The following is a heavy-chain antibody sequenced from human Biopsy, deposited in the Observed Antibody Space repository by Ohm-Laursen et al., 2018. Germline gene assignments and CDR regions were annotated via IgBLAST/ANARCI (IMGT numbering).Heavy chain of an antibody. V-gene: IGHV3-30*18. J-gene: IGHJ6*02. D-gene: IGHD5-18*01. CDR2: IFYDGSNT. CDR1: GFTFNNYG. Sequence: SLRLSCSATGFTFNNYGMQWVRQAPGKGLEWVAFIFYDGSNTYYADSVKGRFTISRDNSRDTLYLQMSSLRAEDTAVYYCAKDRYNYTPIGGFSMDVWGQGTKVTASS. CDR3: AKDRYNYTPIGGFSMDV.